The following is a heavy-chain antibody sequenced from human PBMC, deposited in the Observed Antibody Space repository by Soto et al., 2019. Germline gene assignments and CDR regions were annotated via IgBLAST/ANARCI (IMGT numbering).Heavy chain of an antibody. Sequence: SETLSLTCTVSGGSISSGGYYWSWIRQHPGKGLEWIGYIYYSGSTYYNPSLKSRVNISVDTSKNQFSLKMSSVTAADTAVYYWARVQVPPAYSSGWEGREFDYWGQGTLVTVSS. V-gene: IGHV4-31*03. CDR3: ARVQVPPAYSSGWEGREFDY. D-gene: IGHD6-19*01. CDR1: GGSISSGGYY. CDR2: IYYSGST. J-gene: IGHJ4*02.